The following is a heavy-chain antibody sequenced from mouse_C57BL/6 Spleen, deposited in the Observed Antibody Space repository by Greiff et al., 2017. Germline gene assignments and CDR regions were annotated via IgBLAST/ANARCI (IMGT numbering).Heavy chain of an antibody. CDR2: INPNNGGT. V-gene: IGHV1-18*01. D-gene: IGHD1-1*01. J-gene: IGHJ3*01. CDR3: ARGRERVNYGSSPFAY. CDR1: GYTFTDYN. Sequence: EVQLQQSGPELVKPGASVKIPCKASGYTFTDYNMDWVKQSHGKSLEWIGDINPNNGGTIYNQKFKGKATLTADKSSSTAYMELRSLTSEDTAVYYCARGRERVNYGSSPFAYWGQGTLVTVSA.